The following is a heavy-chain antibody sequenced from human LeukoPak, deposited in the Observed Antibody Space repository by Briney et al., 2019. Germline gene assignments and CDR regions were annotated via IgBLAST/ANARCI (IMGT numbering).Heavy chain of an antibody. Sequence: PGRSLRLSCAASGFTFDNYAMHWVWQAPGKGLEWVSGIAWNSGNTGFADSVKGRFTISRDNAENSLYLQMNSLTPEDTAFYFCAKDMNSYGSGSSYNPWGPFDSWGQGTLVTVSS. CDR2: IAWNSGNT. J-gene: IGHJ4*02. CDR3: AKDMNSYGSGSSYNPWGPFDS. D-gene: IGHD3-10*01. CDR1: GFTFDNYA. V-gene: IGHV3-9*01.